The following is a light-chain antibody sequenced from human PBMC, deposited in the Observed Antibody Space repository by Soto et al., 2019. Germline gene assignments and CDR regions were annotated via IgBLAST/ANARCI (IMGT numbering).Light chain of an antibody. J-gene: IGKJ5*01. V-gene: IGKV3D-20*01. CDR3: QQYGSSPNT. CDR2: DAS. CDR1: QSVSSSY. Sequence: EIVLTQSPSTLSFSPWERSTLSCLASQSVSSSYLAWYQQKPGLAPRLLIYDASSRATGIPDRFSGSGSGTDFTLTISRLEPEDFAVYYCQQYGSSPNTFGQGTRLEIK.